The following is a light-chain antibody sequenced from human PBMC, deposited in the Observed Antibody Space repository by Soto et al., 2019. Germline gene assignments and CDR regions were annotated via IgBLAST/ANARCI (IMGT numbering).Light chain of an antibody. J-gene: IGLJ1*01. CDR1: SSDVGGYNF. V-gene: IGLV2-14*01. CDR3: SSYTSISTYV. Sequence: QSALTQPASVSGSPGQSITISCTGTSSDVGGYNFVSWYQQHPDKALKLMIYDVTNRPSGVSNRFSGSKSGNTASLTISGLQAEDEADYYCSSYTSISTYVFGTGTKVTVL. CDR2: DVT.